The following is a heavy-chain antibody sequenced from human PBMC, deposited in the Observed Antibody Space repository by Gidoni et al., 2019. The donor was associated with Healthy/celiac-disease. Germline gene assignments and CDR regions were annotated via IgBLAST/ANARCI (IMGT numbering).Heavy chain of an antibody. CDR2: IGTAGDT. CDR1: GFTFRSYD. Sequence: EVQLVESGGGLVQPGGSLRLSCAASGFTFRSYDMHWVRQATGKGLEWVSAIGTAGDTYYPGSVKGRFTISRENAKNSLYLQMNSLRAGDTAVYYCARVPPSTQYYYYYGMDVWGQGTTVTVSS. J-gene: IGHJ6*02. D-gene: IGHD2-2*01. V-gene: IGHV3-13*04. CDR3: ARVPPSTQYYYYYGMDV.